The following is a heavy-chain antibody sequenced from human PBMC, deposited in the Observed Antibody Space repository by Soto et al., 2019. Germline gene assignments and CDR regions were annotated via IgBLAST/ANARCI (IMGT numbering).Heavy chain of an antibody. J-gene: IGHJ4*02. D-gene: IGHD3-22*01. CDR3: AHNNQWLPFAY. CDR2: IYWDDDK. CDR1: GFSLSTSGVG. Sequence: QITLKESGPTLVKPTQTLTLTCTFSGFSLSTSGVGVGWIRQPPGKALEWLALIYWDDDKRYSSSLKSRLTITKDTSKHQVVLTMTNMDPVDTATYYCAHNNQWLPFAYWGQGTLVTVSS. V-gene: IGHV2-5*02.